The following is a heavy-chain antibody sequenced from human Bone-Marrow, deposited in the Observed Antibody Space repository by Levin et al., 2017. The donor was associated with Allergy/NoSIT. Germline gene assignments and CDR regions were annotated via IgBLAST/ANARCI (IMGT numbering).Heavy chain of an antibody. CDR1: GFTFSSYS. CDR2: ISSSSSYI. Sequence: LSLTCAASGFTFSSYSMNWVRQAPGKGLEWVSSISSSSSYIYYADSVKGRFTISRDNAKNSLYLQMNSLRAEDTAVYYCARDRYFDWSDAFDIWGQGTMVTVSS. V-gene: IGHV3-21*01. D-gene: IGHD3-9*01. CDR3: ARDRYFDWSDAFDI. J-gene: IGHJ3*02.